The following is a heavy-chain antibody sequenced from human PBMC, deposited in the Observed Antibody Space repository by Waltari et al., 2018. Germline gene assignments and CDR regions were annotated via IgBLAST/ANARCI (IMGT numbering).Heavy chain of an antibody. CDR2: INHSGST. Sequence: QVQLQQWGAGLLKPSETLSLTCAVYGGSFSGYYWSWIRQPPGKGLEWLGEINHSGSTNYNPALKRRVTISVDTSKNQFSLKLSSVTAADTAVYYCARGKRLSGYSYYYYGMDVWGQGTTVTVSS. V-gene: IGHV4-34*01. CDR1: GGSFSGYY. D-gene: IGHD3-22*01. CDR3: ARGKRLSGYSYYYYGMDV. J-gene: IGHJ6*02.